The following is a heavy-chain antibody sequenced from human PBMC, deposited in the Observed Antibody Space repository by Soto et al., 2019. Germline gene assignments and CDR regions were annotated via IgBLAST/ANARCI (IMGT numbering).Heavy chain of an antibody. V-gene: IGHV1-18*04. CDR1: GYTFTSYG. CDR2: ISAYNGNT. D-gene: IGHD1-1*01. Sequence: ASVKVSCKASGYTFTSYGISWVRQAPGQGPEWMGWISAYNGNTNYAQKFQGRVTMTSDTSISTAHMELSSLRSEDTAVYYCARRAETNGWNGFGADKYYFDFWGQGTLVTVSS. J-gene: IGHJ4*02. CDR3: ARRAETNGWNGFGADKYYFDF.